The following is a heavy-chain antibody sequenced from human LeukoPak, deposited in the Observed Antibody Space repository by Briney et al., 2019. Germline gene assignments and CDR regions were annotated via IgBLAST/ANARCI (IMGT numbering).Heavy chain of an antibody. Sequence: ASVKVSCKASGYTFTGYYIHWVRQAPGQGLELMGWINANSGVTNYAQKFQGRVTMTRDTSISTAYMELRSLRSDDTAVYYCARHVKRELLYWGQGTLVAVSS. CDR2: INANSGVT. CDR1: GYTFTGYY. D-gene: IGHD1-26*01. J-gene: IGHJ4*02. V-gene: IGHV1-2*02. CDR3: ARHVKRELLY.